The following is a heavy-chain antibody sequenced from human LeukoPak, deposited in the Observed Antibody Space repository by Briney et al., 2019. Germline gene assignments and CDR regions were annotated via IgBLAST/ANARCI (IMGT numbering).Heavy chain of an antibody. CDR3: ARQTRDGSGSRGYSFDF. V-gene: IGHV5-51*01. J-gene: IGHJ4*02. D-gene: IGHD3-10*01. CDR1: GYSFTNYW. CDR2: IYPADSDT. Sequence: GESLKISCKGSGYSFTNYWIAWVRQMPGKGLEWMGLIYPADSDTRYSPSFEGQVTISVDKSISTAYLQWSSLKASDTAMYYCARQTRDGSGSRGYSFDFWGQGTLVTVSS.